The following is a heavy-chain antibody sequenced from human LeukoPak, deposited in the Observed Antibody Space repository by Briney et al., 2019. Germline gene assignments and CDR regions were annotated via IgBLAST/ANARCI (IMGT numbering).Heavy chain of an antibody. V-gene: IGHV3-23*01. D-gene: IGHD4-23*01. Sequence: GGSLRLSCAASGFTFSNYVMNWVRQAPGKGLEWVSTISGSGGTTYYADSVKGRFTISRDNSENTLSLHMNSLRAEDTALYYCAKYAPPTTVVTRFFDYWGQGTLVTVSS. CDR1: GFTFSNYV. CDR2: ISGSGGTT. J-gene: IGHJ4*02. CDR3: AKYAPPTTVVTRFFDY.